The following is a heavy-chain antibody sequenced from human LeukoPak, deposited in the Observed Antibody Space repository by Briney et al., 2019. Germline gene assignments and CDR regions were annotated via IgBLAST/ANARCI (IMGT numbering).Heavy chain of an antibody. CDR1: GYTFTSYG. J-gene: IGHJ3*02. CDR2: IIPIFGTA. V-gene: IGHV1-69*06. Sequence: ASVKVSCKASGYTFTSYGISWVRQAPGQGLEWMGGIIPIFGTANYAQKFQGRVTITADKSTSTAYMELSSLRSEDTAVYYCARSYYDSSGYYDAFDIWGQGTVVTVSS. CDR3: ARSYYDSSGYYDAFDI. D-gene: IGHD3-22*01.